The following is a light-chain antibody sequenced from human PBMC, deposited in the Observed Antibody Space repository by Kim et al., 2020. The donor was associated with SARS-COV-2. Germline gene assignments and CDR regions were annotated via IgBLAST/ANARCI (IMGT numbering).Light chain of an antibody. Sequence: RVTIACTGSSSNIGAGYDVHWYQQLPGTAPQLLISDNNNRPSGVPDRFSGSKSGTSASLAITGLQDDDEGDYYCQSYDASLRPSRVFGGGTQLTVL. CDR2: DNN. J-gene: IGLJ3*02. V-gene: IGLV1-40*01. CDR3: QSYDASLRPSRV. CDR1: SSNIGAGYD.